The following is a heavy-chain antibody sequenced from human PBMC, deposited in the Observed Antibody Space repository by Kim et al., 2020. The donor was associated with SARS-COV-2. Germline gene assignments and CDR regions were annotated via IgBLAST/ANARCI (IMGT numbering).Heavy chain of an antibody. J-gene: IGHJ4*02. CDR3: ARLFEPYGDYTGEIFDY. Sequence: SETLSLTCTVSGGSISSYYWSWIRQPPGKGLEWIGYIYYSGSTNYNPSLKSRVTISVDTSKNQFSLKLSSVTAADTAVYYCARLFEPYGDYTGEIFDYWGQGTLVTVSS. V-gene: IGHV4-59*01. CDR1: GGSISSYY. D-gene: IGHD4-17*01. CDR2: IYYSGST.